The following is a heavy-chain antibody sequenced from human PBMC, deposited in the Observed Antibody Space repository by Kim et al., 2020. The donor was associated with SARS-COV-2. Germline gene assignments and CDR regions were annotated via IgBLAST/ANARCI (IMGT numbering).Heavy chain of an antibody. CDR2: IIPIFGTA. CDR3: ARTPRRCSSTSCRYYGMDV. V-gene: IGHV1-69*13. J-gene: IGHJ6*02. Sequence: SVKVSCKASGGTFSSYAISWVRQAPGQGLEWMGGIIPIFGTANYAQKFQGRVTITADESTSTAYMELSSLRSEDTAVYYCARTPRRCSSTSCRYYGMDVWGQGTTVTVSS. D-gene: IGHD2-2*01. CDR1: GGTFSSYA.